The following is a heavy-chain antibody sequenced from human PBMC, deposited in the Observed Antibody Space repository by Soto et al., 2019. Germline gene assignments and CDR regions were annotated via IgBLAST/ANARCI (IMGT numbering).Heavy chain of an antibody. CDR2: IFYSGNT. D-gene: IGHD3-9*01. CDR3: ARRRNTMTGDFDA. CDR1: GGFITTYF. V-gene: IGHV4-59*01. J-gene: IGHJ1*01. Sequence: SETLSLTCTVSGGFITTYFWSWIRQPPGKRLEWIGNIFYSGNTNYNPSLKSRVTISLDTSKNQFSLKLNSVTTADTAVYYCARRRNTMTGDFDAWGQGTLVTVSS.